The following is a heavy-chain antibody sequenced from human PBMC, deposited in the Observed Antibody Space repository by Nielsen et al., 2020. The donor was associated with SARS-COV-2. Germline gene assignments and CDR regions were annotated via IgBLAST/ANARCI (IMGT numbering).Heavy chain of an antibody. V-gene: IGHV4-59*01. J-gene: IGHJ3*02. D-gene: IGHD2-2*01. Sequence: RQAPGKGLEWIGYIYYSGSTNYNPSLKSRVTISVDTSKNQFSLKLSSVTAADTAVYYCARYLNTPVIVVVPAAMNAFDIWGQGTMVTVSS. CDR3: ARYLNTPVIVVVPAAMNAFDI. CDR2: IYYSGST.